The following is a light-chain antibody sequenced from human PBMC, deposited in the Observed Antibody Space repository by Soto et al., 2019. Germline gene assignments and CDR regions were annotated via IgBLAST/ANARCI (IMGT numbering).Light chain of an antibody. Sequence: QTVVTQEPSFSVSPGGTVTLTCGLSSGSVSTNYYPTWYQQTPGQAPRTLIYSTSTRSSGVPDRFSGSILGNKAALTITGAQADDESHYYCVLYMGSGVGVFGGGTKVTVL. J-gene: IGLJ3*02. CDR2: STS. CDR1: SGSVSTNYY. CDR3: VLYMGSGVGV. V-gene: IGLV8-61*01.